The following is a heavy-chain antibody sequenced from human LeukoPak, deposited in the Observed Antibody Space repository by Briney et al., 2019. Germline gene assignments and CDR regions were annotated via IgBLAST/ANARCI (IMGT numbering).Heavy chain of an antibody. CDR2: IYYSGST. CDR3: ARDRGYSTGKRNYYYYGIDV. D-gene: IGHD5-18*01. CDR1: GGSISSYY. J-gene: IGHJ6*02. V-gene: IGHV4-59*01. Sequence: PSETLSLTCTVSGGSISSYYWSWIRQPPGKGLEWIGYIYYSGSTNYNPSLKSRVTISVDTSKNQFSLKLSSVTAADTAVYYCARDRGYSTGKRNYYYYGIDVWGQGTTVTVSS.